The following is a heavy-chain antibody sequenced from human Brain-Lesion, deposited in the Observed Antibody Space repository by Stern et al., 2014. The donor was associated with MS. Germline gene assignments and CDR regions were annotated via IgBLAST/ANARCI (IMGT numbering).Heavy chain of an antibody. J-gene: IGHJ2*01. Sequence: VHLVESGPGLVKPLQTLSLTCTVSGGSVSSGGYFWNWIRQHPGKGLEWIGHVYYSGSIAYNPSLKSRVTISVDTSKNQFSLRLRSVTAADTAVYYCARNTALWYFDLWGRGTLAAVSS. CDR1: GGSVSSGGYF. CDR3: ARNTALWYFDL. V-gene: IGHV4-31*03. CDR2: VYYSGSI. D-gene: IGHD3-3*02.